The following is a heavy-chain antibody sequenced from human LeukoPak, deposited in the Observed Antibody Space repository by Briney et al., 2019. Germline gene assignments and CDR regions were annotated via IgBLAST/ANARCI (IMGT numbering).Heavy chain of an antibody. CDR1: GFTFTKCA. CDR2: ITATGGTA. V-gene: IGHV3-23*01. D-gene: IGHD6-19*01. CDR3: AGDRNSDWYSPLDY. J-gene: IGHJ4*02. Sequence: GGSLRLSCVASGFTFTKCAMSWIRQAPGKGLEWVAIITATGGTAYYADSVKGRFTISRDNSRNTVYMQMDSLRAEDTAIYYCAGDRNSDWYSPLDYWGQGSQVTVSP.